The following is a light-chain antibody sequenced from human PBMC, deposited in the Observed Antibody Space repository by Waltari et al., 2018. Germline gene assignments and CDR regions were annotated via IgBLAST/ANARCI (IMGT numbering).Light chain of an antibody. V-gene: IGLV3-12*02. CDR3: QVWDSVSDHPYV. Sequence: SYELTRPHSVSVATAQMARITCGGDNIESKAVPWYQHWPGQDPVLVIYSDGNRPSGIPERFTGSNPGNTATLTSPRIEAGDETDYYCQVWDSVSDHPYVFGTGTKVIVL. CDR1: NIESKA. J-gene: IGLJ1*01. CDR2: SDG.